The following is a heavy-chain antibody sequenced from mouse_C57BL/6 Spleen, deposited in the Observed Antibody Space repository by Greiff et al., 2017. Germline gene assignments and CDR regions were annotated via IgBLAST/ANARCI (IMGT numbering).Heavy chain of an antibody. V-gene: IGHV5-4*03. J-gene: IGHJ2*01. CDR2: VSDGGSCT. CDR1: GFTFSSYA. D-gene: IGHD4-1*01. CDR3: ARSLTGFDYFDY. Sequence: EVMLVESGGGLVKPGGSLKLSCAASGFTFSSYAMSWVRQTPEKRLEWVATVSDGGSCTYYPDNVKGRFTISRDNAKNNLYLQMSHLKSEDTAMYYCARSLTGFDYFDYWGQGTTLTVSS.